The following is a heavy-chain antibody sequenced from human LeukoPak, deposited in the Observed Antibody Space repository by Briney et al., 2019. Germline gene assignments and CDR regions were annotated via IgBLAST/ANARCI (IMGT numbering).Heavy chain of an antibody. Sequence: GGSLRLSCAASGFTFSSYGMHWVRQAPGKGLEWVAFIRYDGSNKYYADSVKGRFTISRDNSKNTLYLQMNSLRVEDTAMYYCARGTLGSSPSSVCSPLDSWAQEPLVPVSS. J-gene: IGHJ4*02. V-gene: IGHV3-30*02. CDR3: ARGTLGSSPSSVCSPLDS. D-gene: IGHD2-2*01. CDR1: GFTFSSYG. CDR2: IRYDGSNK.